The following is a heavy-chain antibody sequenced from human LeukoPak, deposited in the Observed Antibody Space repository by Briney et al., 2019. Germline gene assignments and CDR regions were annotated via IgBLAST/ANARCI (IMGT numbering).Heavy chain of an antibody. V-gene: IGHV3-74*01. CDR1: GFTFSSYW. CDR2: IDTDGSNT. J-gene: IGHJ4*02. D-gene: IGHD5-18*01. Sequence: GGSLRLSCAASGFTFSSYWMHWVRHAPGKGLVWVSRIDTDGSNTSYADSVKGRFTISRDNAKNRLYVQMNSLRAEDTAVYYCATGSGLWSPDYWGQGTLVTVSS. CDR3: ATGSGLWSPDY.